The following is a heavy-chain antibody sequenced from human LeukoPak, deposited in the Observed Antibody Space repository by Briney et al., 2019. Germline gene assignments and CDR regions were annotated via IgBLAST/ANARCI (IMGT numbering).Heavy chain of an antibody. CDR1: GFTFNSYA. J-gene: IGHJ4*02. D-gene: IGHD5-12*01. CDR3: ARGLVAKISGIDY. V-gene: IGHV3-30-3*01. Sequence: PGESLRLSCAASGFTFNSYARHWVRQAPGRGLEWVAVMSYDGNNKYYADSVKGRFTTFGDNSKTTLYLQMNSLGPEDTAVYYCARGLVAKISGIDYWGQGTLVTVSS. CDR2: MSYDGNNK.